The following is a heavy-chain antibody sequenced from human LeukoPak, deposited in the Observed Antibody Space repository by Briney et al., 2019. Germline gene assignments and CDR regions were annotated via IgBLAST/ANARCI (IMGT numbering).Heavy chain of an antibody. Sequence: SGPTLVKATQTLTLTCSFSGFALRTTGVGVAWIRQPPGKALQWLSVIYWDDDRRYSPSLQNRVSITKDTSRNQVVFTMTNMDPADTATYSCAGIGATGIERTFDYWGRGILVTVSS. J-gene: IGHJ4*02. CDR3: AGIGATGIERTFDY. V-gene: IGHV2-5*02. D-gene: IGHD6-13*01. CDR2: IYWDDDR. CDR1: GFALRTTGVG.